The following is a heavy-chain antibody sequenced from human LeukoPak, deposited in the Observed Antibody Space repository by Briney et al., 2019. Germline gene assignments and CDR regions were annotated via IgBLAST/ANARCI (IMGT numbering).Heavy chain of an antibody. CDR3: ARQRVNTMIVS. CDR1: GGSFSGYY. J-gene: IGHJ5*02. CDR2: INHSGST. D-gene: IGHD3-22*01. Sequence: SETLSLTCAVYGGSFSGYYWSWIRQPPGKGLEWIGEINHSGSTSYNPSLKSRVTISVDTSKNQFSLKLSSVTAADTAVYYCARQRVNTMIVSWGQGTLVTVSS. V-gene: IGHV4-34*01.